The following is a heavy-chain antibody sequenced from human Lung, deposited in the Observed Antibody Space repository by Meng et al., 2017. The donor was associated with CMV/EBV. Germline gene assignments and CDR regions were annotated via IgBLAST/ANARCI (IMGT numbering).Heavy chain of an antibody. CDR2: ISSGGTSR. D-gene: IGHD6-13*01. V-gene: IGHV3-48*03. CDR1: GFTFSSYE. J-gene: IGHJ5*02. CDR3: TRGSASWSEYNWFDP. Sequence: GESLKISCATSGFTFSSYEMNWVRQAPGKGLEWISYISSGGTSRYYADSVKGRFSISIANAKKSLYLQMNSLRVEDTALYYCTRGSASWSEYNWFDPWGQGTLVTVSS.